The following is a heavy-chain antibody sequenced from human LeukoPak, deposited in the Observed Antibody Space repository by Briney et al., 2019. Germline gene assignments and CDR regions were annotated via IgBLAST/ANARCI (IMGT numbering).Heavy chain of an antibody. D-gene: IGHD1-26*01. J-gene: IGHJ4*02. CDR1: GYSFTNYG. CDR3: AREVFGATMIDY. CDR2: ITPNSGGT. V-gene: IGHV1-2*02. Sequence: GASVKVSCKTSGYSFTNYGITWVRQAPGQGLEWMGWITPNSGGTNYAQKFQGRVTMTRDTAISTAYMELSRLRSDDTAVYYCAREVFGATMIDYWGQGTLVTVSS.